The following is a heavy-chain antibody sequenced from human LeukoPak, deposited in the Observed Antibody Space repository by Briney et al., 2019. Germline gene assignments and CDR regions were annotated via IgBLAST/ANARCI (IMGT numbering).Heavy chain of an antibody. CDR3: ARVSYDSSGYGVFAY. CDR1: GGSISSGDYY. J-gene: IGHJ4*02. Sequence: PSETLSLTCTVSGGSISSGDYYWSWIHQHPAKGLEWIGYIYYSGSTYYNPSLKSRLTISLDTSKNQFSLKLSSVTAADTAVYYCARVSYDSSGYGVFAYWGQGTLVTVSS. V-gene: IGHV4-31*03. D-gene: IGHD3-22*01. CDR2: IYYSGST.